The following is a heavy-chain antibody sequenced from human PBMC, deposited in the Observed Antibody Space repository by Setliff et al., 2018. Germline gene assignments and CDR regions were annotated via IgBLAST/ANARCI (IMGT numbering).Heavy chain of an antibody. CDR3: ATRTFAVIPHSGLGLDYFYGMDV. CDR2: IYKGGST. J-gene: IGHJ6*02. D-gene: IGHD2-21*01. V-gene: IGHV4-38-2*01. CDR1: GVSITSGHY. Sequence: PSETLSLTCGVSGVSITSGHYWGWVRQPPGKGLEWIGDIYKGGSTYYNPPLRSRVSMSLDTSKRQVSLNLNSVTAAGTGVYYCATRTFAVIPHSGLGLDYFYGMDVWGRGTTVTVSS.